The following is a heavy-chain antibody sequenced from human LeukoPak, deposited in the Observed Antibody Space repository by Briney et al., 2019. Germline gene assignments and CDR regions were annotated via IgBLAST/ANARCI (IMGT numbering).Heavy chain of an antibody. Sequence: GGSLRLSCAASGFTFSSYWKSWVRQAPGKGLEWVANIRQDGSEKYYVDSVKGRFTISRDNAKNSLYLQMNSLRAEDTAVYYCAGSRVQLWFAAFDIWGQGTMVTVSS. J-gene: IGHJ3*02. CDR1: GFTFSSYW. CDR3: AGSRVQLWFAAFDI. CDR2: IRQDGSEK. V-gene: IGHV3-7*01. D-gene: IGHD5-18*01.